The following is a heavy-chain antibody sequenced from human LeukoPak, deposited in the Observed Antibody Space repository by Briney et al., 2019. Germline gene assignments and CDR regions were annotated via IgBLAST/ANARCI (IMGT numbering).Heavy chain of an antibody. CDR3: AKGIAAAGTYYFDY. Sequence: GGSLRLSCAASGFTFSSYAMSWVRQAPGKGLEWVSAISGSGGSTYYADSVKGRFTISRDNSKNTLYLKMNSLRAEDTAVYYCAKGIAAAGTYYFDYWGQGTLVTVSS. J-gene: IGHJ4*02. V-gene: IGHV3-23*01. CDR2: ISGSGGST. D-gene: IGHD6-13*01. CDR1: GFTFSSYA.